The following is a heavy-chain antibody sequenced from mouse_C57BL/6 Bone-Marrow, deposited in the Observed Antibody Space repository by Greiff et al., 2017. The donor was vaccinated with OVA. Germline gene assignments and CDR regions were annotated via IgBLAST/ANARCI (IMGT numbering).Heavy chain of an antibody. Sequence: VPLVASEAFFVQPGCSMKLSCPSSGFPFSVYFLPLFRHVPYHGLYWVAYINYDGSSTSYLDSLKSRFIISRENAKNILYLQMSSRKSEDTATYYCARGGWDWYFDVWGTGTTVTVSS. V-gene: IGHV5-16*01. CDR1: GFPFSVYF. J-gene: IGHJ1*03. CDR3: ARGGWDWYFDV. D-gene: IGHD3-3*01. CDR2: INYDGSST.